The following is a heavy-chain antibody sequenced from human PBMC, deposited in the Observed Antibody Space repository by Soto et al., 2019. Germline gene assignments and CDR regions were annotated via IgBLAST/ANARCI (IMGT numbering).Heavy chain of an antibody. Sequence: SETLSLTCTVSGGSISSGGYYWSWIRQHPGKGLEWIGYTYYSGSTYYNPSLKSRVTISVDTSKNQFSLKLSSVTAADTAVYYCARYHLGYCSGGSCFNWFDPWGQGTLVTVSS. CDR3: ARYHLGYCSGGSCFNWFDP. CDR1: GGSISSGGYY. D-gene: IGHD2-15*01. J-gene: IGHJ5*02. CDR2: TYYSGST. V-gene: IGHV4-31*03.